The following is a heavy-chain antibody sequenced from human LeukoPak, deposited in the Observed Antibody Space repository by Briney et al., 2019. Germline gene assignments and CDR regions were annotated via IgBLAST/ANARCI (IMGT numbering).Heavy chain of an antibody. D-gene: IGHD1-14*01. V-gene: IGHV3-7*03. CDR2: IKQDGSDR. CDR3: ARETGGMPGY. Sequence: GGSLRLSCAASGFTFRNYWMSWVRQVPGTGLEWVANIKQDGSDRNYVTSVRGRFTISRDNAESSLYLQMNSLRAEDTAVYYCARETGGMPGYWGQGTLVTVSS. J-gene: IGHJ4*02. CDR1: GFTFRNYW.